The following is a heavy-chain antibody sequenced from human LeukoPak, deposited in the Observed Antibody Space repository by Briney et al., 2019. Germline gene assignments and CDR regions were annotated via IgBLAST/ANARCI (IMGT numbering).Heavy chain of an antibody. D-gene: IGHD3-10*01. CDR2: ISGSGGST. V-gene: IGHV3-23*01. Sequence: GGSLRLSCAASGFTFSSYEMSWVRQAPGKGLEWVSDISGSGGSTYYADSVKGRFTISRDNSKNTLYLQMNSLRAEDTAVYYCATTDKHGAFDIWGQGTMVTVSS. CDR3: ATTDKHGAFDI. CDR1: GFTFSSYE. J-gene: IGHJ3*02.